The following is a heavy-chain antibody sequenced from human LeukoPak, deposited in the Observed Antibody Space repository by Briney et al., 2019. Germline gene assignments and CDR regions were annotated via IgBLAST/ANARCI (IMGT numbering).Heavy chain of an antibody. D-gene: IGHD3-3*01. J-gene: IGHJ5*02. CDR3: AKDRFRGYYSVEES. CDR2: MSSDGSNE. Sequence: GRSLRLSCAASGFIFSDYGMHWVRQAPDKGLQWVAVMSSDGSNEYYADSVKGRFTISGDNSKNTLYLQMKSLRAEDTAVYYCAKDRFRGYYSVEESWGQGTLVTVSS. CDR1: GFIFSDYG. V-gene: IGHV3-30*18.